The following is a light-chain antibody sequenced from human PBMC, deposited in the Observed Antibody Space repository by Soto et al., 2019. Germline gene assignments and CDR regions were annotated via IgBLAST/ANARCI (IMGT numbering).Light chain of an antibody. CDR2: EVS. V-gene: IGLV2-14*01. CDR3: GSYTANICV. J-gene: IGLJ1*01. CDR1: SGDVGGYKF. Sequence: QSVLTQPASVSGSPGQSITIYCTGTSGDVGGYKFVSWYQQHPGKAPKLMIYEVSNRPSGVSSRFSGSKSGNTASLTISGLQAEDEADYFCGSYTANICVFGNGTKVTVL.